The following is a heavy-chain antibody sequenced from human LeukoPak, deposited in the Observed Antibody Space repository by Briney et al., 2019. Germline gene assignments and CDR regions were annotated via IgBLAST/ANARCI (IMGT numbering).Heavy chain of an antibody. CDR2: INHSGST. CDR1: GGSFSGYY. V-gene: IGHV4-34*01. J-gene: IGHJ3*02. D-gene: IGHD5-18*01. Sequence: SETLSLTCAVYGGSFSGYYWSWIRQPPGKGLEGIGEINHSGSTNYNPSLKSRVTISVDTSKNQFSLKLSSVTAADTAVYYCATGATDTDAFDIWGQGTMVTVSS. CDR3: ATGATDTDAFDI.